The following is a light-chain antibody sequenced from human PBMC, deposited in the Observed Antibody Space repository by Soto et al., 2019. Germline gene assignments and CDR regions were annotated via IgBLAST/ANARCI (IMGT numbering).Light chain of an antibody. Sequence: EIVMTHSPATLSVSPGERATLSCRASRNINRKLAWYQQKPGQAPRLLISGASTRATGIPARFSGSGSGTEFTLTISSLQSEDFAVHYCQQYYDYPPLIFGGGTKVEIK. CDR2: GAS. CDR3: QQYYDYPPLI. V-gene: IGKV3-15*01. J-gene: IGKJ4*01. CDR1: RNINRK.